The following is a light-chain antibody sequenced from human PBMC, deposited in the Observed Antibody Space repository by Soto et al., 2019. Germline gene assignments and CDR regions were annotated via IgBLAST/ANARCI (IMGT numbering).Light chain of an antibody. CDR3: AAWDDSLSGLV. Sequence: QSVLTQPPSASGTPGQRVTISCSGSTSSLGSNYVYWYQQLPGTAPKLLIYSNNQRPSGVPARFSGSKSGTSASLAISGLRSEDEADYHCAAWDDSLSGLVFGGGTKLTVL. V-gene: IGLV1-47*01. CDR2: SNN. CDR1: TSSLGSNY. J-gene: IGLJ2*01.